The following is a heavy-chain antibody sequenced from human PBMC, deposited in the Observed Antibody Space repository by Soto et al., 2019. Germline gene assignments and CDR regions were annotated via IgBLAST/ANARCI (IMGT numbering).Heavy chain of an antibody. CDR1: GGTFSSYT. CDR3: ARGNHRWLQLWYFDL. V-gene: IGHV1-69*12. CDR2: IIPIFGTA. J-gene: IGHJ2*01. Sequence: QVQLVQSGAEVKKPGSSVTVSCKASGGTFSSYTISWVRQAPGQGLEWMGGIIPIFGTANYAQKFQGRVTITADESTSXXYMELSSXXXXXTAVYYCARGNHRWLQLWYFDLWGRGTLVTVSS. D-gene: IGHD5-12*01.